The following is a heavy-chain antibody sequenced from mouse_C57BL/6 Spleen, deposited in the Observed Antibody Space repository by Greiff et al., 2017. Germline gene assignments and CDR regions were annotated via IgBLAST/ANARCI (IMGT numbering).Heavy chain of an antibody. D-gene: IGHD1-1*01. CDR3: ARSAVVEDWYFDV. V-gene: IGHV1-63*01. CDR1: GYTFTNYW. CDR2: IYPGGGYT. Sequence: VKLMESGAELVRPGTSVKMSCKASGYTFTNYWIGWAKQRPGHGLEWIGDIYPGGGYTNYNEKFKGKATLTADKSSSTAYMQFSSLTSEDSAIYYCARSAVVEDWYFDVWGTGTTVTVSS. J-gene: IGHJ1*03.